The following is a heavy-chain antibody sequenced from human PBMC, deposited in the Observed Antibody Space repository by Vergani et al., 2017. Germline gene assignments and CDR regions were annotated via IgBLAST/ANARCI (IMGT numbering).Heavy chain of an antibody. CDR2: ISGSGGST. J-gene: IGHJ6*02. Sequence: EVQLLESGGDLVQPGGSLRLSCAASGFTFNHYAMNWVRQAPGKGLEWVSGISGSGGSTYYAGSVKGRFTISRDSSKNTLYLQMNSLSAGDTAVYYCAKENTRNSGYDYLYYYHAMDVWGQGTTVTVSS. CDR1: GFTFNHYA. V-gene: IGHV3-23*01. D-gene: IGHD5-12*01. CDR3: AKENTRNSGYDYLYYYHAMDV.